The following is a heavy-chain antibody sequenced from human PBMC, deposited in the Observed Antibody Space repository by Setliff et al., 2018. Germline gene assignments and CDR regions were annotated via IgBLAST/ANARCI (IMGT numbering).Heavy chain of an antibody. CDR3: ARHGPTRTDSWFDSFDV. J-gene: IGHJ3*01. Sequence: SETLSLTCSVSGGSISSSIYSWDWIRQPPGKGLEWIGNSYNSGNTYYNASLKSRVTMSVDTSKNQVSLKMTSVTAADTAVYYCARHGPTRTDSWFDSFDVWGQGTKVTVSS. CDR2: SYNSGNT. D-gene: IGHD3-10*01. V-gene: IGHV4-39*01. CDR1: GGSISSSIYS.